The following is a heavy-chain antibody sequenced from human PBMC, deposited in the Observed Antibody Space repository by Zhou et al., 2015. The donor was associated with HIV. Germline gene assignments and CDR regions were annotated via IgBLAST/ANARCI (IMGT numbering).Heavy chain of an antibody. D-gene: IGHD6-19*01. J-gene: IGHJ5*02. CDR1: GGTFSSYT. CDR3: ASRVESGWYRQDWFDP. Sequence: QVQLVQSGAEVKKPGSSVKVSCKASGGTFSSYTISWVRQAPGQGLEWMGRIIPILGIANYAQKFQGRVTITADKSTSTAYMELSSLRSEDTAVYYCASRVESGWYRQDWFDPWGQGTLVTVSS. V-gene: IGHV1-69*02. CDR2: IIPILGIA.